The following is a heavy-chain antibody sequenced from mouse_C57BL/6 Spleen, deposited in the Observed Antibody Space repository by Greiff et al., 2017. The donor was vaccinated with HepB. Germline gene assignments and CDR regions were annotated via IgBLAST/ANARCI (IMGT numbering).Heavy chain of an antibody. Sequence: VQLQQSGAELARPGASVKLSCKASGYTFTSYGISWVKQRTGQGLEWIGEIYPRSGNTYYNEKFKGKATLTADKSSSTAYMELRSLTSEDSAVYFCARGSTMVTTRAYFDYWGQGTTLTVSS. CDR3: ARGSTMVTTRAYFDY. CDR1: GYTFTSYG. V-gene: IGHV1-81*01. CDR2: IYPRSGNT. J-gene: IGHJ2*01. D-gene: IGHD2-2*01.